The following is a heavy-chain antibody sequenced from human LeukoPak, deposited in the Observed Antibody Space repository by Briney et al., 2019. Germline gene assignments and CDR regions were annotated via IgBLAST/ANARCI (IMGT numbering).Heavy chain of an antibody. D-gene: IGHD2-2*01. V-gene: IGHV3-21*01. CDR1: GFTFSSYS. J-gene: IGHJ6*03. CDR2: ISSSSSYI. Sequence: GGSLRLSCAASGFTFSSYSMNWVRQAPGKGLEWVSSISSSSSYIYYADSVKGRFTISRDNAKNSLYLQMNSLRAEDTAVYYCARREYCSSTSCNYYYYMDVWGKGTTVTVSS. CDR3: ARREYCSSTSCNYYYYMDV.